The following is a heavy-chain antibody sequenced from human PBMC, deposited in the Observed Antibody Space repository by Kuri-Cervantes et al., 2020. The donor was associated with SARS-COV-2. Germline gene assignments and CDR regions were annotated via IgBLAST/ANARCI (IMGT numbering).Heavy chain of an antibody. CDR2: IGTAGDT. CDR1: GFTFSSYD. D-gene: IGHD3-3*01. Sequence: GESLKISCEASGFTFSSYDMHWVRQATGKGLEWVSAIGTAGDTYYPGSVKGRFTISRDNAKNTLYLQMNSLRAEDTAVYYCARDRTDYDFWSGYGTFDYWGQGTLVTVSS. J-gene: IGHJ4*02. CDR3: ARDRTDYDFWSGYGTFDY. V-gene: IGHV3-13*01.